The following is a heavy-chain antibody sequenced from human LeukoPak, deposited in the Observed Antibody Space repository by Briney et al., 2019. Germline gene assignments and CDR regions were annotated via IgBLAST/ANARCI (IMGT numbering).Heavy chain of an antibody. V-gene: IGHV4-39*07. D-gene: IGHD6-19*01. Sequence: SETLSLTCTVYGGSLNSSSYYWGWIRQPPGKGLEWIGSIYYSGSTYYNPSLKSRVTISIDTSKNQFSLKLSSVTAADTAVYYCARMAVAGTGLDYWGQGTLATVSS. CDR2: IYYSGST. CDR3: ARMAVAGTGLDY. J-gene: IGHJ4*02. CDR1: GGSLNSSSYY.